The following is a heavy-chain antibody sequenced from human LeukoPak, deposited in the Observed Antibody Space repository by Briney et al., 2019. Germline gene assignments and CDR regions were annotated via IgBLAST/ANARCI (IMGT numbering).Heavy chain of an antibody. D-gene: IGHD4-11*01. CDR3: AKVIYSNYGYFDY. Sequence: GGSLRLSCAASGFTFNSYAMTWVRQAPGKGLEWVSGISGSGTTTYYADSVKGRFTISRDNSKNTLYLQMNSLRAEDTAVYYCAKVIYSNYGYFDYWGQGTLVTVSS. J-gene: IGHJ4*02. V-gene: IGHV3-23*01. CDR2: ISGSGTTT. CDR1: GFTFNSYA.